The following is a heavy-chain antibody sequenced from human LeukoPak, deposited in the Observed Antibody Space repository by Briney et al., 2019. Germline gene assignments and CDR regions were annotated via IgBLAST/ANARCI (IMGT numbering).Heavy chain of an antibody. J-gene: IGHJ6*02. CDR2: IKQDGSEK. V-gene: IGHV3-7*01. CDR3: VLLAYYYYYGMDV. Sequence: PGGSLRLSCAASGFTFSSYWMSWVRQAPGKGLEWVANIKQDGSEKYYVDSVKGRFTISRDNAKNSLYLQMNSLRAEDTAVYYCVLLAYYYYYGMDVWGQGTTVTVSS. CDR1: GFTFSSYW.